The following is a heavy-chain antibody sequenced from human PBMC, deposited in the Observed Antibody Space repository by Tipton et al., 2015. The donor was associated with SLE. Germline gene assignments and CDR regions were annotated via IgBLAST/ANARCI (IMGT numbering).Heavy chain of an antibody. Sequence: TLSLTCTVSGDSFKSGSYYWSWTRQPAGKGLEWIGRIYTSGSTNYNPSLKSRVTISVDTSNNQVFLTLSSVTAADTAVYYCAREAPLVGASPTWFDPWGQGTLVTVSS. J-gene: IGHJ5*02. V-gene: IGHV4-61*02. CDR1: GDSFKSGSYY. CDR2: IYTSGST. CDR3: AREAPLVGASPTWFDP. D-gene: IGHD1-26*01.